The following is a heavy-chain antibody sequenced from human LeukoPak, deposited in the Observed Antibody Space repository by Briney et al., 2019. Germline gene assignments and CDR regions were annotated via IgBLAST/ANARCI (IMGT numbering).Heavy chain of an antibody. Sequence: SETLSLTCTVSGGSISSHYWSWIRQPPGKGLEWIGYIHYSGTTNYNPSLKSRVTISVDTSKNQFSLKVSSMTAADTAVYYCGRDALVGYFSYYYMDVWGKGTTVTVSS. V-gene: IGHV4-59*11. CDR3: GRDALVGYFSYYYMDV. CDR1: GGSISSHY. D-gene: IGHD2-15*01. CDR2: IHYSGTT. J-gene: IGHJ6*03.